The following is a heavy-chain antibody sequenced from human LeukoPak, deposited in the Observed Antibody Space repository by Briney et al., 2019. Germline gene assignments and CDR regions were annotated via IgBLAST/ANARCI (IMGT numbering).Heavy chain of an antibody. D-gene: IGHD1-14*01. CDR1: GGSINNYY. Sequence: ASETLSLTCTVSGGSINNYYWSWIRQPPGKGLEWIGYIYYTGGETNYNPSLKSRLTISVDTSKNQFSLMLTSVTAADTAAYYCARQPGGTAAFDIWAQGTMVTVSS. J-gene: IGHJ3*02. CDR3: ARQPGGTAAFDI. V-gene: IGHV4-59*08. CDR2: IYYTGGET.